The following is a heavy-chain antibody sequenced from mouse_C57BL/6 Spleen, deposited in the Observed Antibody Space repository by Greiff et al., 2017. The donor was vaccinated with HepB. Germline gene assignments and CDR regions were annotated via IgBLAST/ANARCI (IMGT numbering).Heavy chain of an antibody. CDR1: GYSITSGYY. D-gene: IGHD4-1*01. CDR2: ISYDGSN. V-gene: IGHV3-6*01. J-gene: IGHJ4*01. CDR3: AKRGNWDGNY. Sequence: DVQLQESGPGLVKPSQSLSLTCSVTGYSITSGYYWNWIRQFPGNKLEWMGYISYDGSNNYNPSLKNRLSITRDTSKNQFFLKLNSVTTEDTATYYCAKRGNWDGNYWGQGTSVTVSS.